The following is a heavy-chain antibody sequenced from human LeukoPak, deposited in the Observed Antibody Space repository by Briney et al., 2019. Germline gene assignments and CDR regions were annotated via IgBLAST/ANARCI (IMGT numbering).Heavy chain of an antibody. CDR2: ISAYNGNT. V-gene: IGHV1-18*01. CDR3: ARGVVATIDAGIDY. Sequence: ASVKVSCKASGYTFTNYGISWVRQAPGQGLEWMGWISAYNGNTNYAQKLQGRVTMTTDTSTSTAYMELSRLRSDDTAVYYCARGVVATIDAGIDYWGQGTLVTVSS. J-gene: IGHJ4*02. CDR1: GYTFTNYG. D-gene: IGHD5-12*01.